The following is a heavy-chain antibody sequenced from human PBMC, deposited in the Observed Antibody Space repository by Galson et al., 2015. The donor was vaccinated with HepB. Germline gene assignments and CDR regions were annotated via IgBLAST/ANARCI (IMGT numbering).Heavy chain of an antibody. CDR3: AKVLLSSSRNPDFDF. CDR2: IDTLSGDT. V-gene: IGHV1-2*02. Sequence: SVKVSCKASGYTFTGYYIHWVRQAPGHGLEWIGWIDTLSGDTRYAPKFQARVTMTRDTSIDTAYMQLSGLGSDDTAFYYCAKVLLSSSRNPDFDFWGQGTLITVSP. CDR1: GYTFTGYY. D-gene: IGHD6-6*01. J-gene: IGHJ4*02.